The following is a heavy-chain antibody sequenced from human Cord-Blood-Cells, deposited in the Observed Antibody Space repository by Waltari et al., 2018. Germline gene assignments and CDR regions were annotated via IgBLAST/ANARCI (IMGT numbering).Heavy chain of an antibody. D-gene: IGHD6-6*01. J-gene: IGHJ6*02. Sequence: QVTLRESGPALVKPTQTLTLTCTFSGFSLSTSGMCVSWIRQPPGKALEWLALIDWDDDKYYSTSLKTRITISKDTSKNQVVLTMTNMDPVDTATYYCARIVRYSSSYYYYGMDVWGQGTTVTVSS. CDR2: IDWDDDK. V-gene: IGHV2-70*01. CDR1: GFSLSTSGMC. CDR3: ARIVRYSSSYYYYGMDV.